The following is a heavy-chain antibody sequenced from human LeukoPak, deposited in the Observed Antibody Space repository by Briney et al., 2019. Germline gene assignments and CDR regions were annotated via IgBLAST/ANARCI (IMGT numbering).Heavy chain of an antibody. CDR3: ASYDFWSGYYDY. D-gene: IGHD3-3*01. V-gene: IGHV4-34*01. CDR1: GGSFSGYY. Sequence: SETLSLTCAVYGGSFSGYYWSWIRQPPGKGLEWIGEINHSGSTNYNPSLKSRVTISVDTSKNQFSLKLSSVTAADTAVYYCASYDFWSGYYDYWGQGTLVTVSS. J-gene: IGHJ4*02. CDR2: INHSGST.